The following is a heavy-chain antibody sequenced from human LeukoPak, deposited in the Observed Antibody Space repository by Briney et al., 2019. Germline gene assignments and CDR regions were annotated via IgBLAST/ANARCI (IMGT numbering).Heavy chain of an antibody. V-gene: IGHV1-2*02. CDR1: GYTFTDYY. CDR3: ARPNYDFWSGYPNWFDP. D-gene: IGHD3-3*01. J-gene: IGHJ5*02. CDR2: INPNSGGT. Sequence: ASVKVTCKASGYTFTDYYMHWVRQAPGQGLEWMGWINPNSGGTNYEQKFQGRVTMTRDTSISTAYMELSRLRSDDTAVYYCARPNYDFWSGYPNWFDPWGQGTLVTVSS.